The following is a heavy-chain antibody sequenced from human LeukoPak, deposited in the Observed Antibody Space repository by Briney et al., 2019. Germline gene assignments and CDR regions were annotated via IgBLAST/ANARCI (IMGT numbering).Heavy chain of an antibody. CDR3: ARVEYSSSWYYFDY. Sequence: GGSLRLSCAASGFTFSSYSMNWVRQAPGKGLEWVSSISSSSSYIYYADSVKGRFTISGDNAKNSLYLQMNSLRAEDTAVYYCARVEYSSSWYYFDYWGQGTLVTVSS. J-gene: IGHJ4*02. V-gene: IGHV3-21*01. CDR2: ISSSSSYI. D-gene: IGHD6-13*01. CDR1: GFTFSSYS.